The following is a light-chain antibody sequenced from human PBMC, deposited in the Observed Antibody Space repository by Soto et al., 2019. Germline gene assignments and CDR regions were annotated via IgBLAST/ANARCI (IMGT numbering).Light chain of an antibody. CDR2: GAS. CDR1: QSVNSN. Sequence: EKVMTQSPAALSVSPGERATLSCRASQSVNSNLAWDQQKPGQAPRLLLYGASTRATGIPARFSGSASGTEFTLSISSLQSADSAVYYCQQYNDWPLTFGGGTKVEIK. J-gene: IGKJ4*01. V-gene: IGKV3-15*01. CDR3: QQYNDWPLT.